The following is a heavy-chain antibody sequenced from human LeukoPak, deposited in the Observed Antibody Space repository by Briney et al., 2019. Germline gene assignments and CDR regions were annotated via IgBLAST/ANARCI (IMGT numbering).Heavy chain of an antibody. V-gene: IGHV3-30-3*01. CDR1: GFTFSSYA. J-gene: IGHJ4*02. CDR2: ISYDGSNK. CDR3: ARDKQLPRY. D-gene: IGHD6-6*01. Sequence: GGSLRLSCAASGFTFSSYAMHWVRQAPGKGLEWVAVISYDGSNKYYADSVKGRFTISRDNSKNTLYLQMNSLRAEDTAVYYCARDKQLPRYWGQGTLVTVSS.